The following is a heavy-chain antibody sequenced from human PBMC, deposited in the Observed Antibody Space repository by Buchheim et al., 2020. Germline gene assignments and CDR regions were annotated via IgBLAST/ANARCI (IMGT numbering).Heavy chain of an antibody. Sequence: QVQLQQWGAGLLKPSETLSLTCAVYGGSFSGYYWSWIRQPPGKGLEWIGEINHSGSTNYNPSLKSRVTISVDTSKNQFPLKLSSVTAAYTAVYYCARGPSPPYGDYRPDPWGQGTL. CDR3: ARGPSPPYGDYRPDP. V-gene: IGHV4-34*01. CDR1: GGSFSGYY. CDR2: INHSGST. J-gene: IGHJ5*02. D-gene: IGHD4-17*01.